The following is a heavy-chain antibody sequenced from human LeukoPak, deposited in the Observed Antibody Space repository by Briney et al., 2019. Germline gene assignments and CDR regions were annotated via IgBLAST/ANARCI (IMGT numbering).Heavy chain of an antibody. CDR2: IYYSGST. CDR1: GGSISSYY. V-gene: IGHV4-59*01. D-gene: IGHD3-10*01. Sequence: SETLSLTCTVSGGSISSYYWSWIRQPPGKGLEWIGYIYYSGSTNYNPSLKSRVTISVDTSKNQFSLKLSSVTPADTAVYYCARGGYYGSGNDFRFDPWGQGALVTVSS. J-gene: IGHJ5*02. CDR3: ARGGYYGSGNDFRFDP.